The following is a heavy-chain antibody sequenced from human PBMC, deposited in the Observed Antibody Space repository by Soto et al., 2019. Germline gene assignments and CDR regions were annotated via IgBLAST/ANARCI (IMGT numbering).Heavy chain of an antibody. Sequence: SVKVSCKASGFTFTSSAVQWVRQARGQRLEWIGWIVVGSGNTNYAQKFQERVTITRDMSTSTAYMELSSLRSEDTAVYYCAAARDSSGYPIEDAFDIWGQGTMVTVSS. CDR3: AAARDSSGYPIEDAFDI. CDR1: GFTFTSSA. D-gene: IGHD3-22*01. CDR2: IVVGSGNT. J-gene: IGHJ3*02. V-gene: IGHV1-58*01.